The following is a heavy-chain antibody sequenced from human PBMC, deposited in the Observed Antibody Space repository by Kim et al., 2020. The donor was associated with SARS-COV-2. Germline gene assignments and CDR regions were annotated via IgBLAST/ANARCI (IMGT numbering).Heavy chain of an antibody. CDR2: INPNSGGT. D-gene: IGHD2-2*01. CDR1: GYTFTGYY. J-gene: IGHJ6*02. CDR3: ARVRGYCSSTSCWGGDYYGMDV. Sequence: ASVKVSCKASGYTFTGYYMHWVRQAPGQGLEWMGRINPNSGGTNYAQKFQGRVTMTRDTSISTAYMELSRLRSDDTAVYYCARVRGYCSSTSCWGGDYYGMDVWGQGTTVTVSS. V-gene: IGHV1-2*06.